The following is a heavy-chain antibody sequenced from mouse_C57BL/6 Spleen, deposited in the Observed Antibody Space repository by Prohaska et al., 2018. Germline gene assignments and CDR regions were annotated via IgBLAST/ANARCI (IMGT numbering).Heavy chain of an antibody. D-gene: IGHD2-1*01. J-gene: IGHJ3*01. V-gene: IGHV1-80*01. CDR1: GYAFSSYW. CDR2: IYPGDGDT. Sequence: QVQLQQSGAELVKPGASVKISCKASGYAFSSYWMNWVKQRPGKGLEWIGQIYPGDGDTNYNGKFKGKATRTADKSSSTAYMQLSSLTSEDSAVYFCARSGGGNYAWFAYWGQGTLVTVSA. CDR3: ARSGGGNYAWFAY.